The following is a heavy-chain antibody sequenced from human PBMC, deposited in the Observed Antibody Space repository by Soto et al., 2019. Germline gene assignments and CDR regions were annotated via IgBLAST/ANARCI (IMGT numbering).Heavy chain of an antibody. CDR2: ITSDGSTT. CDR1: GFTXXSYW. D-gene: IGHD3-3*01. V-gene: IGHV3-74*01. CDR3: ARSGYYEYFYYYYMDV. J-gene: IGHJ6*03. Sequence: GGSLXLSCAASGFTXXSYWXXXXXXXXXXGLVWVSSITSDGSTTRYAVSVKGRFTVSRDNAKNTLYLQMNSLRAEDTAVYYCARSGYYEYFYYYYMDVWGKGTTVTVSS.